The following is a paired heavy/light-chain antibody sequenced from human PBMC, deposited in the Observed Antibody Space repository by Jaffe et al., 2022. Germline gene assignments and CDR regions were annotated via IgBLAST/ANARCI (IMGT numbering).Light chain of an antibody. J-gene: IGLJ2*01. Sequence: QSALTQPPSVSGSPGQSVTISCTGTSSDVGSYNRVSWYQQPPGTAPKLMIYEVSNRPSGVPDRFSGSKSGNTASLTISGLQAEDEADYYCSSYTSSSTFGHVVFGGGTKLTVL. CDR1: SSDVGSYNR. CDR3: SSYTSSSTFGHVV. CDR2: EVS. V-gene: IGLV2-18*02.
Heavy chain of an antibody. CDR1: GGSFSGYY. CDR2: INHSGST. CDR3: ARLGLWLPRLLGYYMDV. Sequence: QVQLQQWGAGLLKPSETLSLTCAVYGGSFSGYYWSWIRQPPGKGLEWIGEINHSGSTNYNPSLKSRVTISVDTSKNQFSLKLSSVTAADTAVYYCARLGLWLPRLLGYYMDVWGKGTTVTVSS. V-gene: IGHV4-34*01. J-gene: IGHJ6*03. D-gene: IGHD3-10*01.